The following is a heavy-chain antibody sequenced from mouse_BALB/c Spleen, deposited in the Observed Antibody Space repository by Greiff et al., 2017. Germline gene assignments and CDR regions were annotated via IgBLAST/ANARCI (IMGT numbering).Heavy chain of an antibody. CDR3: ARSWAGFAY. CDR1: GYTFSSYW. D-gene: IGHD3-3*01. Sequence: QVQLQQSGAELMKPGASVKISCKATGYTFSSYWIEWVKQRPGHGLEWIGEILPGSGSTNYNEKFKGKATFTADTSSNTAYTQLSSLTSEDSAVYYCARSWAGFAYWGQGTLVTVSA. CDR2: ILPGSGST. J-gene: IGHJ3*01. V-gene: IGHV1-9*01.